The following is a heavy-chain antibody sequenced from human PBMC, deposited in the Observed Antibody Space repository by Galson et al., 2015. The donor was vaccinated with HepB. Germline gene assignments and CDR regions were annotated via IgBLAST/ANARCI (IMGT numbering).Heavy chain of an antibody. CDR3: ARPSERRQWLVPFDY. D-gene: IGHD6-19*01. V-gene: IGHV1-46*03. CDR2: INPSGGST. Sequence: SVKVSCKASGYTFTSYCMHWVRQAPGQGLEWMGIINPSGGSTSYAQKFQGRVTMTRDTSTSTVYMELSSLRSEDTAVYYCARPSERRQWLVPFDYWGQGTLVTVSS. J-gene: IGHJ4*02. CDR1: GYTFTSYC.